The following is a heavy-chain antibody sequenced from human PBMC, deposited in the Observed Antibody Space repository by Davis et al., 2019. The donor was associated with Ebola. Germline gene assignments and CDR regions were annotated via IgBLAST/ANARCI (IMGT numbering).Heavy chain of an antibody. CDR3: ARGTIFGVVTPDV. J-gene: IGHJ6*02. CDR2: IIPILGIP. V-gene: IGHV1-69*04. Sequence: SVKVSCKASGGTFSSYAISWVRQAPGQGLEWMGRIIPILGIPNYAQKFQGRVTITADKSTSTAYMELSSLRSEDTAVYYCARGTIFGVVTPDVWGQGTTVTVSS. CDR1: GGTFSSYA. D-gene: IGHD3-3*01.